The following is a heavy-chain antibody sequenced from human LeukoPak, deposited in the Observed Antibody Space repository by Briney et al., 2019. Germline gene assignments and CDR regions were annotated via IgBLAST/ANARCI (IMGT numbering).Heavy chain of an antibody. J-gene: IGHJ5*02. Sequence: PVRSLRLSCAASAFTFSSYGMHWVRQAPGKGLEWVAVIWYDGSNEYYADSVKGRFTISRDNSKNTLYLQMNSLRAEDTAVYYCARATPDNWFYPWVQGTLVTVSS. V-gene: IGHV3-33*01. CDR2: IWYDGSNE. CDR3: ARATPDNWFYP. CDR1: AFTFSSYG.